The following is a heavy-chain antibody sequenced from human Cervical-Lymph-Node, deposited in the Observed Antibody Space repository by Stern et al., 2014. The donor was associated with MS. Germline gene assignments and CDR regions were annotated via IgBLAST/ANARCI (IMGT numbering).Heavy chain of an antibody. J-gene: IGHJ4*02. D-gene: IGHD3-3*01. Sequence: QVQLQESGPGLLKPSQTLSLTCTVSGGSINSGDYNWGWIRQQPGKGLEWIGHINYSGSTYYNPSLRSRVSISADTSKNQVSLKLTSVTAADTAIYYCAREHDFWSGPFDYWGQGTLVTVSS. CDR3: AREHDFWSGPFDY. V-gene: IGHV4-31*03. CDR1: GGSINSGDYN. CDR2: INYSGST.